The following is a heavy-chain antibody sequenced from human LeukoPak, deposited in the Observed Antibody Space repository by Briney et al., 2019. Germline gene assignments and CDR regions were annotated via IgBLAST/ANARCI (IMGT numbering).Heavy chain of an antibody. V-gene: IGHV3-48*04. CDR2: ISSSSSTI. CDR3: ARDEPNYYYMDV. Sequence: GGSLRLSCAASGFTFSSYGMNWVRQAPGKGLGWVSYISSSSSTIYYADSVKGRFTISRDNAKDSLYLQMNSLRAEDTAVYYCARDEPNYYYMDVWGKGTTVTVSS. J-gene: IGHJ6*03. CDR1: GFTFSSYG.